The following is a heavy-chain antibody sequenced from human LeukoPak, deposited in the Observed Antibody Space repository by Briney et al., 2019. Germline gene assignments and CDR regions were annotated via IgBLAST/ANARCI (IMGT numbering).Heavy chain of an antibody. V-gene: IGHV3-7*05. CDR2: IKEDGSEK. CDR1: GFTFSSYW. D-gene: IGHD6-19*01. Sequence: PGGSLRLSCAASGFTFSSYWMSWVRQAPGKGLEWVANIKEDGSEKYYVDSVKGRFTISRDNAKNSLYLQMDSLRAEDTAVYYCARDQYSSGRDYWGQGILVTVSS. CDR3: ARDQYSSGRDY. J-gene: IGHJ4*02.